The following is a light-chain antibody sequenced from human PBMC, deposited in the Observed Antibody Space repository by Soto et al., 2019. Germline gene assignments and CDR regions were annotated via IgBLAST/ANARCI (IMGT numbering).Light chain of an antibody. CDR1: QSISSW. CDR2: KAS. J-gene: IGKJ1*01. Sequence: IQMTQPPSTLSASVGDRVSITCRASQSISSWLAWYQQKPGKAPKLLIYKASSLESGVPSRFSGSGSGTEFTLTISSLQPDDFATYYCQHYNTYSTFGQGTKVDIK. CDR3: QHYNTYST. V-gene: IGKV1-5*03.